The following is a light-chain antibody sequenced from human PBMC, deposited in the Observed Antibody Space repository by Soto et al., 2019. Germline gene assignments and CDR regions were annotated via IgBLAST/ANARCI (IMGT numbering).Light chain of an antibody. CDR2: DGS. Sequence: VLTQSPGPLTLSPVEAGHLXCRSSQSVSNIYLGWYQQKPGQAPRLLIFDGSSRATGIPDRFSGSGSGTDVTLTISRLEPEDFAVYYCQQYGNTLSWTFGQGTKVDIK. J-gene: IGKJ1*01. CDR3: QQYGNTLSWT. V-gene: IGKV3-20*01. CDR1: QSVSNIY.